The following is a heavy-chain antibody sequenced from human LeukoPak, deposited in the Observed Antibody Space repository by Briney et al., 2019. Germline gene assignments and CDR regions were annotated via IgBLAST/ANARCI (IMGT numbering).Heavy chain of an antibody. V-gene: IGHV1-8*03. CDR2: MNPNSGNT. D-gene: IGHD1-1*01. Sequence: ASVKVSCKASGYTFTSYDINWVRQATGQGLEWMGWMNPNSGNTGYAQKFQGRVTITRNTSISTAYMELSSLRSEDTAVYYYARGPKLNWNPSLYFDYWGQGTLVTVSS. CDR3: ARGPKLNWNPSLYFDY. J-gene: IGHJ4*02. CDR1: GYTFTSYD.